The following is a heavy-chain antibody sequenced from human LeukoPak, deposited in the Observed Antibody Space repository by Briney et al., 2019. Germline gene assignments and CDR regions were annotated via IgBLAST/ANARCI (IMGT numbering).Heavy chain of an antibody. Sequence: GGSLRLSCVASGFTFSDFVMSWVRQTPGKRLEWVASTDGTGGDSYYADAVKGRFTISRDNSRDTLYLQMNSLKAEDTAVYYCAKDAFSYNGVFDPSDIWGQGTMVTVSS. V-gene: IGHV3-23*01. CDR2: TDGTGGDS. CDR1: GFTFSDFV. J-gene: IGHJ3*02. D-gene: IGHD3-3*01. CDR3: AKDAFSYNGVFDPSDI.